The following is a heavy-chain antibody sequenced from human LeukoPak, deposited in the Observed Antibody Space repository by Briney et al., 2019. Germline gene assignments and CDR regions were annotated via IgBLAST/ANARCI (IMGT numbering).Heavy chain of an antibody. V-gene: IGHV3-20*04. D-gene: IGHD3-10*02. CDR3: AELGITMIGGV. CDR2: INWNAGST. CDR1: GFTFDDYA. Sequence: GGSLRLSCAASGFTFDDYAMSWVRQAPGKGLEWVSGINWNAGSTGYADSVKGRFTISRDNAKNSLYLQMNSLRAEDTAVYYCAELGITMIGGVWGKGTTVTISS. J-gene: IGHJ6*04.